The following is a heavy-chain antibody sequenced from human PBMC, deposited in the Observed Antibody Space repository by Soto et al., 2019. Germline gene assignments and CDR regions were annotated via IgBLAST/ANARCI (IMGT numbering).Heavy chain of an antibody. V-gene: IGHV4-39*01. D-gene: IGHD3-9*01. CDR1: GDSINSDKYY. J-gene: IGHJ4*02. Sequence: QLQLQESGPGLVKPSETLSFTCSVSGDSINSDKYYWGWIRQPPGKGLEWIGSIYFRGNTYYNPSLQTRVTISLDKSKSQFSLKLNSVTAADSAVYFCARLEGLATISYYFDFWGQGALVTVSS. CDR2: IYFRGNT. CDR3: ARLEGLATISYYFDF.